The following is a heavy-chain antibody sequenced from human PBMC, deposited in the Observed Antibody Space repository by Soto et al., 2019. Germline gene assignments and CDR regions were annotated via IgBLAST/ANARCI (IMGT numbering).Heavy chain of an antibody. CDR2: ISSSGSTI. CDR1: GFTFSSYE. V-gene: IGHV3-48*03. CDR3: ARVGYSSSSLDY. J-gene: IGHJ4*02. Sequence: PGGSLRLSCAASGFTFSSYEMNWVRQAPGKGLEWVSYISSSGSTIYYADSVKGRFTISRDNAKNPLYLQMNSLRAEDTAVYYCARVGYSSSSLDYWGQGALVTVSS. D-gene: IGHD6-6*01.